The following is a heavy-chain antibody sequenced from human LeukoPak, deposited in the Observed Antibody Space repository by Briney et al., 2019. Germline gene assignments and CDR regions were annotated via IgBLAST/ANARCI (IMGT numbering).Heavy chain of an antibody. CDR1: GFTFSSYG. CDR2: ISYDGSNK. CDR3: AKDTYYYDSSGYYRGMDY. J-gene: IGHJ4*02. Sequence: RSLRLSCAASGFTFSSYGMHWVRQAPGKGLEWVAVISYDGSNKYYADSVKGRFTISRDNSKNTLYLQMNSLRAEDTAVYYCAKDTYYYDSSGYYRGMDYWGQGTLVTVSS. D-gene: IGHD3-22*01. V-gene: IGHV3-30*18.